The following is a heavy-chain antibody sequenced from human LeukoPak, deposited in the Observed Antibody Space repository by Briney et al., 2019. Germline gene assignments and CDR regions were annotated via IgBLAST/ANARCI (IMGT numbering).Heavy chain of an antibody. CDR2: IYPADSDT. CDR1: GYSFTTYW. D-gene: IGHD6-19*01. Sequence: GGSLKISCKGSGYSFTTYWIGWVRQMPGKGLEWMGIIYPADSDTRYNPSFQGQVTMSADKSINTAYLQWSSLMASDTAIYYCARQSRAVASRYYYYGMDVWGPGTTVTVSS. V-gene: IGHV5-51*01. CDR3: ARQSRAVASRYYYYGMDV. J-gene: IGHJ6*02.